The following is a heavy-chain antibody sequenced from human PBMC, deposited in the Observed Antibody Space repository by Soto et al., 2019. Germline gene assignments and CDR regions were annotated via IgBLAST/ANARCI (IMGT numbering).Heavy chain of an antibody. V-gene: IGHV4-59*01. CDR3: SRDDSDWFFN. Sequence: PSETLSLTCVVSGGSLSSYYWSWIRQPPGKGLEWIGYIYYSGSTNYNPSLKSRVTISVDTSKNQFSLKLSSVTAADTAVYYCSRDDSDWFFNWGRGTLVTVSS. D-gene: IGHD3-9*01. CDR1: GGSLSSYY. CDR2: IYYSGST. J-gene: IGHJ4*02.